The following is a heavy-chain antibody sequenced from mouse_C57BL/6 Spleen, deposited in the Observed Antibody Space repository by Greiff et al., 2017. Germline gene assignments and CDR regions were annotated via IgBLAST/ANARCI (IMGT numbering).Heavy chain of an antibody. Sequence: QVQLKQPGTELVKPGASVKLSCKASGYTFTSYWMHWVKQRPGQGLEWIGNINPSNGGTNYNEKFKSKATLTVDKSSSTAYMQLSSLTSEDSAVYYCARLANDYGSTYAMDYWGQGTSVTVSS. D-gene: IGHD1-1*01. CDR3: ARLANDYGSTYAMDY. CDR1: GYTFTSYW. J-gene: IGHJ4*01. V-gene: IGHV1-53*01. CDR2: INPSNGGT.